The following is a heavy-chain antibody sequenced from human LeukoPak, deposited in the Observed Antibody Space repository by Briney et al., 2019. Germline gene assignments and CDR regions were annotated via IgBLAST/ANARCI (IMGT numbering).Heavy chain of an antibody. D-gene: IGHD2-21*01. J-gene: IGHJ4*02. Sequence: QSGGSLRLSCAASGFSFSRYWMHWVRQGPGKGLVWVSRINSDGRSTSYADSVTGRFSMSRDNAKNTVYLQMNSLRAEDTAVYYCVRDVWGDRDSYFDSWGQGALVTVSS. CDR2: INSDGRST. CDR3: VRDVWGDRDSYFDS. V-gene: IGHV3-74*01. CDR1: GFSFSRYW.